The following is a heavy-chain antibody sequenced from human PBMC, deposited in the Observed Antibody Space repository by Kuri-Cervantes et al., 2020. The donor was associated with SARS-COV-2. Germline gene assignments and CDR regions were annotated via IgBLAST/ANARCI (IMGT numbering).Heavy chain of an antibody. CDR2: IYTRGNT. CDR1: GGSMNNYF. CDR3: ARDYHYGSAIPSGWFNP. V-gene: IGHV4-4*07. Sequence: SETLSLTCTVSGGSMNNYFWNWIRQPAGKGLEWIGRIYTRGNTNYNPSPKSRVTISIDAPKNQVSLTLRSVTAADTAVYYCARDYHYGSAIPSGWFNPWAKGPL. J-gene: IGHJ5*02. D-gene: IGHD3-10*01.